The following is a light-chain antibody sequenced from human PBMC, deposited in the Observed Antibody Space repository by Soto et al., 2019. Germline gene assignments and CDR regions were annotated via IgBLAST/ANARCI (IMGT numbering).Light chain of an antibody. J-gene: IGKJ1*01. Sequence: DIQMTQSPSSVSASVGDRVTITCRASQGVSSRLAWYQQKPGQAPKLLIFAASSLQTGVPPRFSGSGSETDFTLTITSLQPEDFATYYCQQYETFSGTFGPGTKVDIK. CDR3: QQYETFSGT. CDR2: AAS. CDR1: QGVSSR. V-gene: IGKV1-12*01.